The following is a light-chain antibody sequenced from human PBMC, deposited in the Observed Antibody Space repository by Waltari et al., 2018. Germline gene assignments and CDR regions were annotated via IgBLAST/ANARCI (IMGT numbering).Light chain of an antibody. J-gene: IGKJ1*01. CDR2: EAS. CDR1: QVIRNS. Sequence: DIQMTQSPSSLSASVGDRVTIPCLASQVIRNSLAWYQQKPGKAPKLLLYEASRLESGVPSRFSGSGSGTDYTLTVSSLQPEDFATYYCQQYFRTPPWTFGQGTKVEIK. CDR3: QQYFRTPPWT. V-gene: IGKV1-NL1*01.